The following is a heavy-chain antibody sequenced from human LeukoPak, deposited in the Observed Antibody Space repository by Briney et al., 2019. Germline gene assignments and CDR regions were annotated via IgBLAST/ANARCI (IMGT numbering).Heavy chain of an antibody. J-gene: IGHJ4*02. CDR2: ICYSGST. CDR3: ASEGIQRGIDY. V-gene: IGHV4-30-4*01. Sequence: SETLSLTCTVSGGSISSGDYYWSWIRQPPGKGLEWIGYICYSGSTYYNPSLKSRVTISVDTSKNQFSLKLSSVTAADTAVYYCASEGIQRGIDYWGQGTLVTVSS. CDR1: GGSISSGDYY. D-gene: IGHD5-18*01.